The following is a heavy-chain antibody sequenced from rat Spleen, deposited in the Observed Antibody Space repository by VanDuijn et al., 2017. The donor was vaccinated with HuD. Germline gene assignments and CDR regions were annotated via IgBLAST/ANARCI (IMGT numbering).Heavy chain of an antibody. CDR2: IKTGSGGT. D-gene: IGHD1-9*01. CDR1: GYTFTSYY. V-gene: IGHV1-43*01. Sequence: QVQLQQSGAELAKPGSSVKISCKASGYTFTSYYISWIKQTTGQGLEYIGYIKTGSGGTNYNEKFKGKATLTVDKSSSTAFMQLSSLTPDDSAVYYCARDFGYNLYVMDAWGQGASVTVSS. CDR3: ARDFGYNLYVMDA. J-gene: IGHJ4*01.